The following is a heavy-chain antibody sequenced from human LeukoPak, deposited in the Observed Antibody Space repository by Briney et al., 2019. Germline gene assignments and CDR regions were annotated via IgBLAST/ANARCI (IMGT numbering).Heavy chain of an antibody. D-gene: IGHD4-17*01. V-gene: IGHV3-23*01. Sequence: GGSLRLSCAAPGFIFSNYAVSWVRQAPGKGLEWVSTVSGSATNTYYADSVKGRFTVSRDNSKNTLYLQMNSLRADDTAVYYCAKGFQTYGELSFDGWGQGTLVTVSS. J-gene: IGHJ4*02. CDR1: GFIFSNYA. CDR2: VSGSATNT. CDR3: AKGFQTYGELSFDG.